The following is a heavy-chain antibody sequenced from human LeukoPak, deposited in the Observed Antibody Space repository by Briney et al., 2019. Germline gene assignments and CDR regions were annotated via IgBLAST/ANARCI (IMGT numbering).Heavy chain of an antibody. CDR1: GYRFASYR. CDR2: IDPSDSYT. CDR3: ATDPSDGMDV. D-gene: IGHD3-10*01. V-gene: IGHV5-10-1*01. Sequence: EESLKISCEGSGYRFASYRISWVRQMPGKGLEWMGNIDPSDSYTNYSPSFQGHVTISADKSISTAYLQWSSLKASDTAMYYCATDPSDGMDVWGQGTTVTVSS. J-gene: IGHJ6*02.